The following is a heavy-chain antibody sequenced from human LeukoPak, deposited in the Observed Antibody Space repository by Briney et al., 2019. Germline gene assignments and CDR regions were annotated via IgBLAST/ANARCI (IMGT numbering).Heavy chain of an antibody. Sequence: ASVKVSCKASGGTFSNYAISWVRQAPGQGLEWMGGIIPIFGTANYAQKFQGRVTITADESTSTAYMELSSLRSEDTAVYYCARGGYYYDSSGYYPFDYWGQGTLVTVSS. D-gene: IGHD3-22*01. CDR3: ARGGYYYDSSGYYPFDY. CDR1: GGTFSNYA. V-gene: IGHV1-69*01. CDR2: IIPIFGTA. J-gene: IGHJ4*02.